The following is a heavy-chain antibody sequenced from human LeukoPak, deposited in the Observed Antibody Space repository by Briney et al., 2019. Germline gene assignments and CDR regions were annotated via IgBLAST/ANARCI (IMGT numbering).Heavy chain of an antibody. V-gene: IGHV4-59*01. J-gene: IGHJ6*02. Sequence: PSETLSLTCTVSGGSISSYYWSWIRQPPGKGLEWIGYIYYSGSTNYNPSLKSRVTISVDTSKNQFSLKLSSVTAADTAVYYCARDSVPLDYDILTGYYNVYYYYGMDVWGQGTTVTTSS. CDR1: GGSISSYY. CDR3: ARDSVPLDYDILTGYYNVYYYYGMDV. D-gene: IGHD3-9*01. CDR2: IYYSGST.